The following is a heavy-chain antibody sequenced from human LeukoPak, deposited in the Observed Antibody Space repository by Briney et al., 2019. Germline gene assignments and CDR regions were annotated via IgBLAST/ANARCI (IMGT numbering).Heavy chain of an antibody. CDR2: ISSSSSTI. CDR1: GFTFSSYS. D-gene: IGHD3-22*01. CDR3: ASRGSSGYPTRFGY. V-gene: IGHV3-48*01. Sequence: GGSLRLSCAASGFTFSSYSMNWVRQAPGKGLGWVSYISSSSSTIYYADSVKGRFTISRDNAKNSLFLQMNSLRAEDTAVYYCASRGSSGYPTRFGYWGRGTLVTVSS. J-gene: IGHJ4*02.